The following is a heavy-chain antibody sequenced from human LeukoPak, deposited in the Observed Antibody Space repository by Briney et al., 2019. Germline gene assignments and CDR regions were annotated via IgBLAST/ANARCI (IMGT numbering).Heavy chain of an antibody. J-gene: IGHJ4*02. CDR2: IWYDGSNK. D-gene: IGHD2-2*01. V-gene: IGHV3-33*01. Sequence: PGRSLRLSCAASGFTFNNYGMHWVRQAPGKGLEWVAVIWYDGSNKYYADSVKGRFIISRDNSKNTLYLQMNSLRAEDTAVYYCARVGTSWAFDYWGQGILVTVSS. CDR3: ARVGTSWAFDY. CDR1: GFTFNNYG.